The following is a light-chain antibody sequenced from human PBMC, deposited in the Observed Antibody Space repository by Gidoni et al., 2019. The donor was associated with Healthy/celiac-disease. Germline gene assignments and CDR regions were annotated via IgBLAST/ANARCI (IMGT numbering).Light chain of an antibody. CDR3: QQYNNWPPWT. Sequence: EIVITQSPATLSVSPGERATLSCRASQRVSSNLAWYQQKPGQAPRLLIYGASTRATGTPARFSGSGSGTEFTITISSMQSEDFAVYYCQQYNNWPPWTFXXXTKVEIK. CDR2: GAS. CDR1: QRVSSN. V-gene: IGKV3-15*01. J-gene: IGKJ1*01.